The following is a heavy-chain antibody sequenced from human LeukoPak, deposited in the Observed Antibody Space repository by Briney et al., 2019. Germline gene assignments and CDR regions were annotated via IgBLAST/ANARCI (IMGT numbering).Heavy chain of an antibody. J-gene: IGHJ4*02. V-gene: IGHV3-11*05. Sequence: GGSLRLSCAASGFTFSDYYMSWIRQAPGKGLEWVSYISSSSSYTNYADSVKGRFTISRDNAKNSLYLQMSSLRAEDTAVYYCAREGQMVRGVIRPSADYWGQGTLVTVSS. CDR1: GFTFSDYY. CDR2: ISSSSSYT. CDR3: AREGQMVRGVIRPSADY. D-gene: IGHD3-10*01.